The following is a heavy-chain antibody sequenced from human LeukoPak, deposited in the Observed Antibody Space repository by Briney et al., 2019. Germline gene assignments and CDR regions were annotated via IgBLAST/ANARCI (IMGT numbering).Heavy chain of an antibody. D-gene: IGHD4-23*01. J-gene: IGHJ6*03. CDR3: ARAQVTVVTPYYYYYYMDV. Sequence: SETLSLTCTVSGGSISSYYWSWIRQPAGKGLEWIGRIYTSGSTNYNPSLKSRVTISVDTSKNQFSLKLSSVTAADTAVYYCARAQVTVVTPYYYYYYMDVWGKGTTVTVSS. CDR1: GGSISSYY. CDR2: IYTSGST. V-gene: IGHV4-4*07.